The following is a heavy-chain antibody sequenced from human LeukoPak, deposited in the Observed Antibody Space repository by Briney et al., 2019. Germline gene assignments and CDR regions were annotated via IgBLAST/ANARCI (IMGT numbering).Heavy chain of an antibody. CDR2: ISSSSSTI. V-gene: IGHV3-48*01. Sequence: GGSLRLSCAASGFTFSSYSMNWVRQAPGKGLEWVSYISSSSSTIYYADSVMGRFTISTDNANNSLYLQMNSLRGEDTAVYYCVRDRFFSFDFWGQGTVVTVSS. CDR3: VRDRFFSFDF. CDR1: GFTFSSYS. J-gene: IGHJ4*02.